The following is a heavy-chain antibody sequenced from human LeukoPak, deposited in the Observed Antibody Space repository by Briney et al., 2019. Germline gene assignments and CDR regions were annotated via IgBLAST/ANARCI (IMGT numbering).Heavy chain of an antibody. J-gene: IGHJ4*02. CDR2: IYHSGST. Sequence: SETLSLTRAVSGYSISSGYYWGWIRQPPGQGLEWIGSIYHSGSTYYNPSLKSRVTISVDTSKNQFSLKLSSVTAADTAVYYCARDVGYCSGGSCHGDYWGQGTLVTVSS. V-gene: IGHV4-38-2*02. CDR3: ARDVGYCSGGSCHGDY. CDR1: GYSISSGYY. D-gene: IGHD2-15*01.